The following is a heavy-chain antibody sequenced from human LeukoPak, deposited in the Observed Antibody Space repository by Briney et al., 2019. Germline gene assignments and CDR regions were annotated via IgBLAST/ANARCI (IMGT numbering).Heavy chain of an antibody. Sequence: SQTLSLTCSVSGGSISSGGYYWSWIRQHPGKGLEWIGYIYNSGSTYYNPSLKSRVTISVDTSKNQFSLKLSSVTAADTAVYYCARGTIVEWLLSGWYFDLWGRGTLVTVSS. V-gene: IGHV4-30-4*01. CDR1: GGSISSGGYY. J-gene: IGHJ2*01. CDR2: IYNSGST. D-gene: IGHD3-3*01. CDR3: ARGTIVEWLLSGWYFDL.